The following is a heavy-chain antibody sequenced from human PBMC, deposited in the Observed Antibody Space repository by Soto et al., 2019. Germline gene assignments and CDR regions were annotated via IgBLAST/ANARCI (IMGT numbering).Heavy chain of an antibody. Sequence: QVQLQESGPGLVKPSETLSLTCTVSGGSVSSGSYYWSWIRQPPGKGLEWIGYIYYSGSTNYNPSLKSRVTISVDTSKNQFSLKLSSVTAADTAVYYCARVAPPSAFDIWGQGTMVTVSS. CDR2: IYYSGST. V-gene: IGHV4-61*01. CDR3: ARVAPPSAFDI. CDR1: GGSVSSGSYY. J-gene: IGHJ3*02.